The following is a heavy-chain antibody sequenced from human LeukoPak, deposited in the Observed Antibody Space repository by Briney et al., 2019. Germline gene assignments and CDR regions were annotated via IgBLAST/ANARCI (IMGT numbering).Heavy chain of an antibody. CDR1: GYTFTGYY. Sequence: ASVKVSXKASGYTFTGYYMHWVRQAPGQGLEWMGWMNPNSGNTAYAQKFQGRVTMTRNTAISAAYMELSSLRSEDTAVYYCARPKSKYDSSGYYPLDYWGQGTLVTVSS. CDR2: MNPNSGNT. CDR3: ARPKSKYDSSGYYPLDY. J-gene: IGHJ4*02. D-gene: IGHD3-22*01. V-gene: IGHV1-8*02.